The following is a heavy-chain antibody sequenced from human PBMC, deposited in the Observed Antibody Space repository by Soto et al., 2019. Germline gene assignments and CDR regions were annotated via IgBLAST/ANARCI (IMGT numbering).Heavy chain of an antibody. CDR3: AKGGRHVTYHDFWSXSHPQYRPHQYYYYGMDV. CDR1: GGSFSGYY. Sequence: ASETLSLTCAVYGGSFSGYYWSWIRQPPGKGLEWIGEINHSGSTNYNPSLKSRVTISVDTSKNQFSLKLSSVTAADTAVYYCAKGGRHVTYHDFWSXSHPQYRPHQYYYYGMDVWGQGTTVTVSS. J-gene: IGHJ6*02. V-gene: IGHV4-34*01. D-gene: IGHD3-3*01. CDR2: INHSGST.